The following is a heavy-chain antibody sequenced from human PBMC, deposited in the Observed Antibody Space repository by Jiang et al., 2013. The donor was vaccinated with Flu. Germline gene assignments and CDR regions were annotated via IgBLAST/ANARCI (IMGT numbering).Heavy chain of an antibody. Sequence: GSGLVKPSETLSLTCTVSGGSISSSNYYWGWIRQPPGKGLEWIGSIHYSEITYYNPSLKSRVTISVDTSKSQFSLNLSSVTAADTAVYFCSCSSSAYYNWFDPWGKGALVTVSS. D-gene: IGHD2-2*01. CDR3: SCSSSAYYNWFDP. V-gene: IGHV4-39*01. CDR1: GGSISSSNYY. CDR2: IHYSEIT. J-gene: IGHJ5*02.